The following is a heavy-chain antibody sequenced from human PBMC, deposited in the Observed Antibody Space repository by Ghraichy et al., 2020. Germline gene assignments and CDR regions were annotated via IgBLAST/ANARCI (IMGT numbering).Heavy chain of an antibody. CDR3: AKGYIAVAPVSVDY. CDR2: ISGSGGST. V-gene: IGHV3-23*01. D-gene: IGHD6-19*01. CDR1: GFTFSSYA. Sequence: GGSLRLSCAASGFTFSSYAMSWVRQAPGKGLEWVSAISGSGGSTYDADSVKGRFTISRDNSKNTLYLQMHRLRAEDKAVYYCAKGYIAVAPVSVDYWGQGTLVTVSS. J-gene: IGHJ4*02.